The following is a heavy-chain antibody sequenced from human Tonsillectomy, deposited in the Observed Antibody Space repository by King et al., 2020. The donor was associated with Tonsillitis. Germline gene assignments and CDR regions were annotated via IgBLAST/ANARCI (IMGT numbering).Heavy chain of an antibody. CDR1: GFTFSSYW. V-gene: IGHV3-74*01. J-gene: IGHJ4*02. Sequence: VQLVESGGGLVQPGGSLRLSCAASGFTFSSYWMHWVRQAPGKGLVWVSRINSDGSPTSHADSVKGRITISRDNAKKTLYLEMNSLRAEDTAVYYCLSGSTNYWGRGTLVTVSS. CDR2: INSDGSPT. CDR3: LSGSTNY. D-gene: IGHD1-26*01.